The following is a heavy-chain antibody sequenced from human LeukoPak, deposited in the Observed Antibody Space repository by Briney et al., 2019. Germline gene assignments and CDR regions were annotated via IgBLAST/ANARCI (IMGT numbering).Heavy chain of an antibody. CDR2: IYYTGTT. J-gene: IGHJ4*02. V-gene: IGHV4-39*01. Sequence: PSETLSLTCAVSGGSISGGKDFWGWIRQSPGKGLEWIGSIYYTGTTYYNPSLKSRVIISMDTSRKQISLRLSSVTATDTAIYYCARRSRLYRHETTGYHDSWGQGTLVTVSS. D-gene: IGHD3-9*01. CDR3: ARRSRLYRHETTGYHDS. CDR1: GGSISGGKDF.